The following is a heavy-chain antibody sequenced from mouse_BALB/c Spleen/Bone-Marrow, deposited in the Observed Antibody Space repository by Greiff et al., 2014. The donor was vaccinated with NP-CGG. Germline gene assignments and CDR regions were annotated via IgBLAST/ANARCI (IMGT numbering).Heavy chain of an antibody. J-gene: IGHJ1*03. D-gene: IGHD2-14*01. V-gene: IGHV1S135*01. CDR3: TRYYRYDYWYFDV. CDR2: IDPYNGDT. CDR1: GDSFTDYN. Sequence: EVQLQQSGPELVKPGASVKVSCKASGDSFTDYNMYCVKQSHGKSLEWIGYIDPYNGDTTYNQKFKGKATLTVDKSSSTAFIHLNSLTSEDSAVYYCTRYYRYDYWYFDVWGTGTTVTVSS.